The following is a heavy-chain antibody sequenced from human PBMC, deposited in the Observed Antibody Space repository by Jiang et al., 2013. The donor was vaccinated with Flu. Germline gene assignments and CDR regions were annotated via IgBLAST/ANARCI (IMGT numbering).Heavy chain of an antibody. D-gene: IGHD2-2*01. CDR2: ISAYNGNT. Sequence: SGAEVKKPGASVKVSCKASGYTFTSYGISWVRQAPGQGLEWMGWISAYNGNTNYAQKLQGRVTMTTDTSTSTAYMELRSLRSDDTAVYYCAREYIVVVPAAKYEPDYYYGMDVWGRKGPRSPSPQ. CDR1: GYTFTSYG. V-gene: IGHV1-18*01. CDR3: AREYIVVVPAAKYEPDYYYGMDV. J-gene: IGHJ6*01.